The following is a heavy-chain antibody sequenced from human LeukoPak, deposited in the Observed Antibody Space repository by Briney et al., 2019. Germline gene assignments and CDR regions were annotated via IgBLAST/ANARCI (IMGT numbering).Heavy chain of an antibody. D-gene: IGHD6-19*01. CDR3: ARDPTIAVAGPGY. CDR2: ISAYNGNT. Sequence: ASVKVSCKASGYTFTTYGISWVRQAPGQGLEWMGWISAYNGNTSYAQKFQGRVTMTTDTSTSTAYMELRSLRSDDTAVYYCARDPTIAVAGPGYWGQGTLVTVSS. J-gene: IGHJ4*02. CDR1: GYTFTTYG. V-gene: IGHV1-18*01.